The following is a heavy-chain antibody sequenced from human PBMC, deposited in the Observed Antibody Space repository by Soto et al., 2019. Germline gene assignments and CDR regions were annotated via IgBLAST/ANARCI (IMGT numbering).Heavy chain of an antibody. CDR3: ARVIVTPYYYYYYYMDV. Sequence: QVQLQESGPGLVKPSQTLSLTCTVSGGSISSGGYYWSWIRQHPGQGLEWIGYIYYSGSTYYNPSLKSRVTISVDTSKNQFSLKLSSVTAADTAVYYCARVIVTPYYYYYYYMDVWGKGTTVTVSS. V-gene: IGHV4-31*03. CDR2: IYYSGST. CDR1: GGSISSGGYY. D-gene: IGHD4-4*01. J-gene: IGHJ6*03.